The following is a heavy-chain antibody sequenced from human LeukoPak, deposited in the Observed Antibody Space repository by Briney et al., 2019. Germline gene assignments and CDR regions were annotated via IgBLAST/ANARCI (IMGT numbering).Heavy chain of an antibody. CDR2: INHSGST. D-gene: IGHD5-12*01. CDR3: ARGSKLATPYYYYGMDV. V-gene: IGHV4-34*01. J-gene: IGHJ6*02. Sequence: SETLSLTCAVYGGSFSGYYWSWIRQPPGKGLEWIGEINHSGSTNYNPSLKSRVTISVDTSKNQFSLKLSSVTAADTAVYYFARGSKLATPYYYYGMDVWGQGTTVTVSS. CDR1: GGSFSGYY.